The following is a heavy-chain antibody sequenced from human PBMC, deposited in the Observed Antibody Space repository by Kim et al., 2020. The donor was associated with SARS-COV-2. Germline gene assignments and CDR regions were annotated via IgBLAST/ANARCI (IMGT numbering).Heavy chain of an antibody. V-gene: IGHV4-4*09. CDR3: ARNGLGPGGMDV. J-gene: IGHJ6*02. Sequence: NYTPSLKSRVTISVDTSKNQFSLKLSSVTAADTAVYYCARNGLGPGGMDVWGQGTTVTVSS. D-gene: IGHD2-8*01.